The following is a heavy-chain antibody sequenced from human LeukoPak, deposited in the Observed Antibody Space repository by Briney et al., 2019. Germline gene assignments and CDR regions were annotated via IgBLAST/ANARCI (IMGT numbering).Heavy chain of an antibody. D-gene: IGHD3-22*01. CDR2: IYYSGST. CDR1: SGSINGYY. CDR3: ARGGTMIVVVRFDY. V-gene: IGHV4-59*06. Sequence: PSETLSLTCTVSSGSINGYYWSWIRQPPGKGLEWIGYIYYSGSTYYNPSLKSRVTISVDTSKNQFSLKLSSVTAADTAVYYCARGGTMIVVVRFDYWGQGTLVTVSS. J-gene: IGHJ4*02.